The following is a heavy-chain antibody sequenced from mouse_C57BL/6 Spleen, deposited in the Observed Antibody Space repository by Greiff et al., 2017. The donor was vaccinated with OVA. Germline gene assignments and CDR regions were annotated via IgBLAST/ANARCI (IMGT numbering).Heavy chain of an antibody. V-gene: IGHV1-64*01. CDR1: GYTFTSYW. CDR2: IHPNSGST. CDR3: ARSKDGYSPSYAMDY. Sequence: QVQLQQPGAELVKPGASVKLSCKASGYTFTSYWMHWVKQRPGQGLEWIGMIHPNSGSTNYNEKFKSKATMTVDKSSSTAYMQLSSRTSEDSAVYYCARSKDGYSPSYAMDYWGQGTSVTVSS. J-gene: IGHJ4*01. D-gene: IGHD2-3*01.